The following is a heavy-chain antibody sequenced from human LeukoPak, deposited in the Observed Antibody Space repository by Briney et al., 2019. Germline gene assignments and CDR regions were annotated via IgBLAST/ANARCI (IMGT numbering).Heavy chain of an antibody. Sequence: SATMSLTRTVSGGSISSYYWSWIRQPPGKGLEWIGYINYSGSTNFNPSLKSRVTISVDTSKNQFSLKLSSVTAADTAVYYCARVGGDFWSGLVAYYFDYWGKGTLVTVSS. J-gene: IGHJ4*02. D-gene: IGHD3-3*01. CDR3: ARVGGDFWSGLVAYYFDY. CDR2: INYSGST. CDR1: GGSISSYY. V-gene: IGHV4-59*01.